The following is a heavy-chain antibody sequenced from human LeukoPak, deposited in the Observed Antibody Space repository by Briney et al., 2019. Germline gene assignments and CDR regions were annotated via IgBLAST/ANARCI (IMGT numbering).Heavy chain of an antibody. J-gene: IGHJ4*02. V-gene: IGHV1-18*01. CDR1: GYTFTSYD. Sequence: ASVKVSCKASGYTFTSYDITWVRQAPGQGLEWMGWISAHKGYTKYSQRVQGRVVLTADTSTTTAYMELRRLRSDDTAVYYCARGGVDDYGGNGPFDYWGQGTLVTVSP. CDR3: ARGGVDDYGGNGPFDY. CDR2: ISAHKGYT. D-gene: IGHD4-23*01.